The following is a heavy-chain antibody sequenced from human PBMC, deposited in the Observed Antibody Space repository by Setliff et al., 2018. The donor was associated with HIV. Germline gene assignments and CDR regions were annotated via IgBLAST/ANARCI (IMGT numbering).Heavy chain of an antibody. D-gene: IGHD3-22*01. Sequence: SVKVSCKASGGSFSSYAISWVRQAPGQGLEWMGGIIPIFGTAKYAQKFQGRVTMTTDTSTSTAYMELRSLRSDDTAVYYCAREYYYDSSGYRAFDYWGQGTLVTVSS. CDR3: AREYYYDSSGYRAFDY. V-gene: IGHV1-69*05. CDR1: GGSFSSYA. CDR2: IIPIFGTA. J-gene: IGHJ4*02.